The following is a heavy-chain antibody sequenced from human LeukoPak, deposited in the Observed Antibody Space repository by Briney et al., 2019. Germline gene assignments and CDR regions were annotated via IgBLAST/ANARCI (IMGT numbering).Heavy chain of an antibody. J-gene: IGHJ4*02. Sequence: ASVKVSCKASGYTFTSYYMHWVRQAPGRGLEWMGIINPSGGSTSYAQKFQGRVTMTRDMSTSTVYMELSSLRSEDTAVYYCARSEEDLSLVDYWGQGTLVTVSS. CDR1: GYTFTSYY. CDR2: INPSGGST. CDR3: ARSEEDLSLVDY. D-gene: IGHD6-6*01. V-gene: IGHV1-46*01.